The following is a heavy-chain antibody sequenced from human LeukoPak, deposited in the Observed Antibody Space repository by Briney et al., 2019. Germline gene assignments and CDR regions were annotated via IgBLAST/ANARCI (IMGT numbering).Heavy chain of an antibody. J-gene: IGHJ6*02. CDR1: GFTFSSYG. CDR3: ARVLGYCSSTSCYLSDGMDV. D-gene: IGHD2-2*01. CDR2: IWYDGSNK. V-gene: IGHV3-33*01. Sequence: GGSLRLSCAASGFTFSSYGMHWVRQAPGKGLEWVAVIWYDGSNKYYADSVKGRFTISRDNSKNTLYLQMNSLRAEDTAVYYCARVLGYCSSTSCYLSDGMDVWGQGTTVTVSS.